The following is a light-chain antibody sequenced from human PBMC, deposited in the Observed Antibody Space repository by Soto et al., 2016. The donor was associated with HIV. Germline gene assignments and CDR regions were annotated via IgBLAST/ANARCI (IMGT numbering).Light chain of an antibody. CDR3: QKYNSAPALT. V-gene: IGKV1-27*01. CDR2: AAS. Sequence: DIQMTQSPSSLSASVGDRVTITCRASQGISNYLAWYQQKPGKAPKLLISAASTLQSGVPSRFRGSGSGTDFTLTISSLQPEDVATYYCQKYNSAPALTFGGGTKVE. CDR1: QGISNY. J-gene: IGKJ4*01.